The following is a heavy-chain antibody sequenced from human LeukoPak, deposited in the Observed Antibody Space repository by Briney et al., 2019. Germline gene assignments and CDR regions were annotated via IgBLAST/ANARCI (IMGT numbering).Heavy chain of an antibody. CDR2: IRYDGSNK. J-gene: IGHJ4*02. D-gene: IGHD3-22*01. CDR3: ARVLHKRNYDSTTYYGY. V-gene: IGHV3-30*02. Sequence: GGSLRLSCAASGFTFSSYGMHWVRQAPGKGLEWVAFIRYDGSNKYYADSVKGRFTISRDNSKNTLYLQMNSLRAEDTAVYYCARVLHKRNYDSTTYYGYWGQGTLVTVSS. CDR1: GFTFSSYG.